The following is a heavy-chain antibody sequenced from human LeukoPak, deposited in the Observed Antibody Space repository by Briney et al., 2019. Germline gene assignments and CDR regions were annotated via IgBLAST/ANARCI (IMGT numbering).Heavy chain of an antibody. CDR2: ISYDGSNE. D-gene: IGHD4-11*01. Sequence: GGSLRLSCSASGFTFSGFGMHWVRQAPGKGLEWVAVISYDGSNESYADSVKGRCTISRDNSKNTLYLQMNSLRAEDTAVYYCATGGTVTTWRSYYMDVWGKGTTVTVSS. CDR1: GFTFSGFG. CDR3: ATGGTVTTWRSYYMDV. J-gene: IGHJ6*03. V-gene: IGHV3-30*19.